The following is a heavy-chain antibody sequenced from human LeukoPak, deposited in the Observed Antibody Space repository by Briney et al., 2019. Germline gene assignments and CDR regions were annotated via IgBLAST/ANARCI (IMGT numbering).Heavy chain of an antibody. CDR2: ISYDGSNK. Sequence: GGSLRLSCAASGFTFSSYGMHWVRQAPGKGLEWVPVISYDGSNKYYADSVKGRFTISRDNAKNSLYLQMNSLRAEDTALYYCAKGGSFYYYYMDVWGKGTTVTISS. V-gene: IGHV3-30*18. J-gene: IGHJ6*03. CDR3: AKGGSFYYYYMDV. CDR1: GFTFSSYG.